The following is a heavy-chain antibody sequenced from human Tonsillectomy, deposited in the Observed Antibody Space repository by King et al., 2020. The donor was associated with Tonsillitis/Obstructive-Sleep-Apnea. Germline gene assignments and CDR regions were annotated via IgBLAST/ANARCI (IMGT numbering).Heavy chain of an antibody. CDR3: ASTPYGSGTYYYFDY. V-gene: IGHV3-23*04. CDR1: GFTFTSHA. J-gene: IGHJ4*02. Sequence: VQLVESGGGLVQPGGSLRLSCAASGFTFTSHAMSWVRQAPGKGLEWVSTISGSGDSTYYTDSVRGRFTISRDNSKNTLYLQMNSPRAEDTAVYYCASTPYGSGTYYYFDYWGQGTLVTVSS. D-gene: IGHD3-10*01. CDR2: ISGSGDST.